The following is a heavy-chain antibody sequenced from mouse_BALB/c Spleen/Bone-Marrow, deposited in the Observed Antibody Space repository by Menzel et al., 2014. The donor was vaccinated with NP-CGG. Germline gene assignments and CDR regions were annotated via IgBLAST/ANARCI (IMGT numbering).Heavy chain of an antibody. CDR2: IRNKANGYTT. CDR1: GFTFTDYY. J-gene: IGHJ4*01. Sequence: EVKLMESGGGLVQPGGSLRLSCAPSGFTFTDYYMSWVRQPPGKALEWLGLIRNKANGYTTEYSASVKGRFTISRDNSQSILYLQMNTLRAEDSATYYCARWLLRAMDYWGQGTSVTVSS. V-gene: IGHV7-3*02. D-gene: IGHD2-3*01. CDR3: ARWLLRAMDY.